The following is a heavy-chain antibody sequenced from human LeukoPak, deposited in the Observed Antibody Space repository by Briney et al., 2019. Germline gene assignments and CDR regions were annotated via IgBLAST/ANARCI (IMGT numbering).Heavy chain of an antibody. D-gene: IGHD3-22*01. Sequence: SETLSLTCTVSGGSISSYYWSWIRQPPGKGLEWIGYIYYSGSTNYNPSLKSRVTISVDTSKNQFSLKLSSVTAADTAVYYCARAPYYYDSSGYTTCGAFDIWGQGTMVTVSS. CDR1: GGSISSYY. V-gene: IGHV4-59*01. CDR2: IYYSGST. CDR3: ARAPYYYDSSGYTTCGAFDI. J-gene: IGHJ3*02.